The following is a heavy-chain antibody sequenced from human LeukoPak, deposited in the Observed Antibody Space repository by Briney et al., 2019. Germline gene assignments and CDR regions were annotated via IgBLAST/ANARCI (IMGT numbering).Heavy chain of an antibody. D-gene: IGHD2-2*01. CDR2: IIPIFGTA. Sequence: GASMKVSCKASGYTFTSYYMHWVRQAPGQGLEWMGGIIPIFGTANYAQKFQGRVTITADESTSTAYMELSSLRSEDTAVYCCARGDCSSTSCYGVPMGGYYFDYWGQGTLVTVSS. V-gene: IGHV1-69*13. CDR1: GYTFTSYY. CDR3: ARGDCSSTSCYGVPMGGYYFDY. J-gene: IGHJ4*02.